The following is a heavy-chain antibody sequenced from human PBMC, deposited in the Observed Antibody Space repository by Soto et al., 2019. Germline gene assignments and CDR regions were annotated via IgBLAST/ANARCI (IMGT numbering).Heavy chain of an antibody. CDR3: ARGYSSGWYGAN. J-gene: IGHJ4*02. V-gene: IGHV4-59*01. CDR1: GGSISSYY. CDR2: IYYSGST. D-gene: IGHD6-19*01. Sequence: QVQLQESGPGLVKPSETLSLTCTVSGGSISSYYWSWIRQPPGKGLEWIGYIYYSGSTNYNPSLQRRVTISVDTSKNQFSLKLSSVTAADTAVYYCARGYSSGWYGANWGQGTLVTVSS.